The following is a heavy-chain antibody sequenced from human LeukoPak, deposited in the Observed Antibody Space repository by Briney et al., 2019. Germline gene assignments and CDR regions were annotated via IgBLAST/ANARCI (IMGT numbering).Heavy chain of an antibody. CDR2: IIPIFGTA. CDR1: GGTFSSYA. D-gene: IGHD6-19*01. CDR3: ARTPYSSGWYDY. J-gene: IGHJ4*02. V-gene: IGHV1-69*13. Sequence: ASVKVSCKASGGTFSSYAISWVRQAPGQGLEWMGGIIPIFGTANYAQKFQGRVTITADESTSTAYMELSSLRSEDAAVYYCARTPYSSGWYDYWGQGTLVTVSS.